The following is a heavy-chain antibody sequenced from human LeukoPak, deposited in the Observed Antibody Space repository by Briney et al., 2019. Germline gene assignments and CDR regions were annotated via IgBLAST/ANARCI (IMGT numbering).Heavy chain of an antibody. CDR3: ARDSQPVLLWFGSNWFDP. Sequence: SETLSLTCTVSGYSISSGYYWGWIRQPPGKGLEWIGSIHHSGSTYYNPSLKSRVTISVDTSKNQFSLKLSSVTAADTAVYYCARDSQPVLLWFGSNWFDPWGQGTLVTVSS. D-gene: IGHD3-10*01. J-gene: IGHJ5*02. CDR1: GYSISSGYY. CDR2: IHHSGST. V-gene: IGHV4-38-2*02.